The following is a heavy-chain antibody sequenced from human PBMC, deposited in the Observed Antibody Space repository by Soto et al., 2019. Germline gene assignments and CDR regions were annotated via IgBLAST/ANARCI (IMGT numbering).Heavy chain of an antibody. V-gene: IGHV1-69*02. D-gene: IGHD2-15*01. J-gene: IGHJ5*02. CDR1: GGTFSSYT. CDR3: ARGARAYCSGGSCYPSGVDWFDP. CDR2: IIPILGIA. Sequence: SVKVSCKASGGTFSSYTISWVRQAPGQGLEWMGRIIPILGIANYAQKFQGRVTITADKSTSTAYMELSSLRSEDTAVYYCARGARAYCSGGSCYPSGVDWFDPWGQGTLVTVSS.